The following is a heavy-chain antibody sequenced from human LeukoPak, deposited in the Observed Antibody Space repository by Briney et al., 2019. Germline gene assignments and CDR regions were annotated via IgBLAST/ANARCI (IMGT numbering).Heavy chain of an antibody. J-gene: IGHJ4*02. Sequence: SGTLSLTCAVSGGSISSSNWWSWVRQPPGKGLEWIGEIYHSGSTNYNPSLKSRVTISVDKSKNQFSLKLSSVTAADTAVYYCASLRPRQWCYDSSGYYSIDYWGQGTLVTVSS. CDR1: GGSISSSNW. CDR3: ASLRPRQWCYDSSGYYSIDY. V-gene: IGHV4-4*02. CDR2: IYHSGST. D-gene: IGHD3-22*01.